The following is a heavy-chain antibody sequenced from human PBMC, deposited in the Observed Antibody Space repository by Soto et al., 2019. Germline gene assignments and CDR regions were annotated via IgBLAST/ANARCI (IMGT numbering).Heavy chain of an antibody. CDR3: ARGSDGVWNWFDP. J-gene: IGHJ5*02. CDR1: GGSISSGFYS. CDR2: IYNSGNT. Sequence: PSETLSLTCAVSGGSISSGFYSWSWIRQPPGQGLEWIGYIYNSGNTYYNPSLMSRVTISVDRFQNHFSLKLTSVTAADTAVYYCARGSDGVWNWFDPWGQGTQVTVSS. V-gene: IGHV4-30-2*01. D-gene: IGHD2-21*02.